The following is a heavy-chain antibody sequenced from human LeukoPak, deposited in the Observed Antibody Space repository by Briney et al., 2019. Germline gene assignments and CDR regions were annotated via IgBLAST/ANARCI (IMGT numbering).Heavy chain of an antibody. D-gene: IGHD1-26*01. CDR3: AREGGGSGLWYYDL. J-gene: IGHJ2*01. Sequence: GGSLRLSCAASGFTFGSYSMHWVRQAPGKGPEFVSVIGGDGLTTFYADSVKDRFTIPRDNSKSTLYLEMGSLRAEDMAVYYCAREGGGSGLWYYDLWGRGTLVTVSS. CDR1: GFTFGSYS. V-gene: IGHV3-64*02. CDR2: IGGDGLTT.